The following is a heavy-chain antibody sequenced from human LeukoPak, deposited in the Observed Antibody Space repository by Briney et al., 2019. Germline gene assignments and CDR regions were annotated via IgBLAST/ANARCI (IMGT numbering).Heavy chain of an antibody. V-gene: IGHV3-33*01. D-gene: IGHD4-11*01. CDR1: GFSFSSYS. CDR3: ARQSTPHFDY. J-gene: IGHJ4*02. CDR2: IWYDGSKK. Sequence: GGSLRLSCAASGFSFSSYSMHWVRQAPDEGLEWVAVIWYDGSKKDYADSVKGRFTISRDNSKNTLYLQMNSLRAEDTAVYYCARQSTPHFDYWGQGTLVTVSS.